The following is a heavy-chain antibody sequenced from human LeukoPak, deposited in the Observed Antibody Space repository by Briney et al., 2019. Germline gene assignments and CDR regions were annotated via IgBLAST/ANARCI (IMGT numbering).Heavy chain of an antibody. V-gene: IGHV4-59*01. CDR2: IYYTGSTNGNT. CDR1: GGSINNYC. Sequence: SETLSLTCSVSGGSINNYCRSWIRQSPGKGLEWIGYIYYTGSTNGNTNYNPSLKSRVTISVDPSKNQFSLNLSSVTAADTALYYCARSPADDCSGGSCYFDYWGQGTLVTVSS. CDR3: ARSPADDCSGGSCYFDY. D-gene: IGHD2-15*01. J-gene: IGHJ4*02.